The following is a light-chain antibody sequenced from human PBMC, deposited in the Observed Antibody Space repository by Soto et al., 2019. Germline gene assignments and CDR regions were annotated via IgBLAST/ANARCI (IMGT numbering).Light chain of an antibody. J-gene: IGKJ1*01. CDR3: QHYNSYSEA. CDR2: KAS. Sequence: DIQMTQSPSTLSGSVGDRVTITCRASQTISSWLAWYQQKPGKAPKLLIYKASTLKSGVPSRFSGSGSRTEFTLTISSLQPDEFPTYYCQHYNSYSEAFGQGTKVELK. CDR1: QTISSW. V-gene: IGKV1-5*03.